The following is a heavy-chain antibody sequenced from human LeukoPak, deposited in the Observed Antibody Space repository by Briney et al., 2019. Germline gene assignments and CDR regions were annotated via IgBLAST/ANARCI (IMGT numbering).Heavy chain of an antibody. CDR3: AKAWMERSSGYPHY. CDR2: ISYDGSNK. V-gene: IGHV3-30*18. Sequence: GRSLRLSCAASGFTFSSYGMHWVRQAPGKGLEWVAVISYDGSNKYYADSVKGRFTISRDNSKNTLYLQMNSLRAEDTAVYYCAKAWMERSSGYPHYWGQGTLVTISS. D-gene: IGHD3-22*01. J-gene: IGHJ4*02. CDR1: GFTFSSYG.